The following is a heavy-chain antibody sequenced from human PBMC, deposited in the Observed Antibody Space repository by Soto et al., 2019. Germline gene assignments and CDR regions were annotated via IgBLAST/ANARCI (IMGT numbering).Heavy chain of an antibody. CDR2: ISYDGSNK. Sequence: QVQLVESGGGVVQPGRSLRLSCAASGFTFSSYAMHWVRQAPGKGLEWVAVISYDGSNKYYADSVKGRFTIPRDNSKNTLYLQMSSLRAEDSAVYYCARDPPIVVLVAATPYFDSWGQGTLFTVSS. CDR3: ARDPPIVVLVAATPYFDS. CDR1: GFTFSSYA. V-gene: IGHV3-30-3*01. D-gene: IGHD2-15*01. J-gene: IGHJ4*02.